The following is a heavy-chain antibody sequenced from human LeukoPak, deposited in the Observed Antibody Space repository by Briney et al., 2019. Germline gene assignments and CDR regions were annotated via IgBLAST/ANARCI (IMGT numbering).Heavy chain of an antibody. CDR3: ARETAHYYDTSRGWSDP. Sequence: SETLSLTCTVSGGSISPYYGSWIRQPPGKGLEWIGYIYYSGTTNYNPSLKSRVTISVDTSKNQFSLKLSSVTAADTAVYYCARETAHYYDTSRGWSDPWGQETLVTVSS. V-gene: IGHV4-59*01. J-gene: IGHJ5*02. CDR2: IYYSGTT. D-gene: IGHD3-22*01. CDR1: GGSISPYY.